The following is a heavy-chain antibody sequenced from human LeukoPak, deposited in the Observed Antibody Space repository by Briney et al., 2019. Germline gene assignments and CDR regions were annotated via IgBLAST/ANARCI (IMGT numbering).Heavy chain of an antibody. CDR1: GYTFTGYY. J-gene: IGHJ4*02. V-gene: IGHV1-2*02. CDR3: ASLYGDLNYFDY. Sequence: GASVKVSCKASGYTFTGYYMHWVRQAPGQGLKWMGWINPNSGGTNYVQNFQGRVTMTRDTSISTVYMELSRLRSDDTAVYYCASLYGDLNYFDYWGQGTLVTVSS. CDR2: INPNSGGT. D-gene: IGHD4-17*01.